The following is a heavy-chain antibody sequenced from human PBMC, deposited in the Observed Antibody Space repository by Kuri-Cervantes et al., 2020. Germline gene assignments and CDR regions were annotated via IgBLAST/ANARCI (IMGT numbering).Heavy chain of an antibody. CDR3: ASGVGSPTYFDY. CDR1: GGTFSSYA. Sequence: SVKVSCKASGGTFSSYAISWVRQAPGQGLEWMGGIIPIFGTANYAQEFQGRVTITADESTSTAYMELSSLRSEDTAVYYCASGVGSPTYFDYWGQGTLVTVSS. V-gene: IGHV1-69*13. D-gene: IGHD3-3*01. J-gene: IGHJ4*02. CDR2: IIPIFGTA.